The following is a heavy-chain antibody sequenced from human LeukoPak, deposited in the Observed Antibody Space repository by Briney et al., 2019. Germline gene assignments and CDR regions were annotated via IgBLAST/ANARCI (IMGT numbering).Heavy chain of an antibody. CDR3: ARDYDFWSGYLGSDY. D-gene: IGHD3-3*01. CDR2: ISAYNGNT. V-gene: IGHV1-18*01. Sequence: GSVKVSCKASGYTFTSYGISWVRQAPGQGLEWMGWISAYNGNTNYAQKLQGRVTMTTDTSTSTAYMELRSLRSDDTAVYYCARDYDFWSGYLGSDYWGQGTLVTVSS. CDR1: GYTFTSYG. J-gene: IGHJ4*02.